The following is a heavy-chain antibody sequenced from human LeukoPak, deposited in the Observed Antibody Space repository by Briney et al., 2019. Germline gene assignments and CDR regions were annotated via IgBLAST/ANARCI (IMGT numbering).Heavy chain of an antibody. D-gene: IGHD3-22*01. J-gene: IGHJ4*02. CDR1: GFTFSSYG. CDR3: AKDQGYYYDSSGLIDY. Sequence: GGSLRLSCAASGFTFSSYGMHWVRQAPGEGLEWVAVISYDGSNKYYADSVKGRFTISRDNSKNTLYLQMNSLRAEDTAVYYCAKDQGYYYDSSGLIDYWGQGTLVTVSS. CDR2: ISYDGSNK. V-gene: IGHV3-30*18.